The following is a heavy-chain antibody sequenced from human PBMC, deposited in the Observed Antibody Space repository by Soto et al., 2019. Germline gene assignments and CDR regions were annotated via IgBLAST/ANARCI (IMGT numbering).Heavy chain of an antibody. J-gene: IGHJ5*02. V-gene: IGHV2-26*04. CDR1: GFSLSNAGLG. D-gene: IGHD6-13*01. Sequence: QVTVKESGPVLVKPTETLTLTCTVSGFSLSNAGLGVSWIRQPPGKALEWLAHIFSNDEKSYSTSLKSRLTISQDTSKSQVVLTMPNTDPVDTATYYCASTYSSSWYWFDPWCQGTLVTVSS. CDR2: IFSNDEK. CDR3: ASTYSSSWYWFDP.